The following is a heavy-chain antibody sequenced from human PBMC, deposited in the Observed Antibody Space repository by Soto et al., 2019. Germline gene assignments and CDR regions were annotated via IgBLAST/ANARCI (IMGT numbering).Heavy chain of an antibody. CDR3: ARGKRPYDILTGYYGNWFDP. CDR1: GGSISSYY. CDR2: IYYSGST. D-gene: IGHD3-9*01. J-gene: IGHJ5*02. V-gene: IGHV4-59*01. Sequence: SETLSLTCTVPGGSISSYYWSWIRQPPGKGLEWIGYIYYSGSTNYNPSLKSRVTISVDTSKNQFSLKLSSVTAADTAVYYCARGKRPYDILTGYYGNWFDPWGQGTLVTVSS.